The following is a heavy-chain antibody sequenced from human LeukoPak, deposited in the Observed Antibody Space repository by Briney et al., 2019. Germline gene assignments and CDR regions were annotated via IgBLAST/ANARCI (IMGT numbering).Heavy chain of an antibody. CDR3: AKDEYVYSGYDDYGDRYFDY. Sequence: GGSLRLSCAASGFTFSSYGMHWVRQAPGKGLEWVAVISYDGSNKYYADSVKGRFTISRDNSRNTLYLQMNSLRAEDTAVYYCAKDEYVYSGYDDYGDRYFDYWGQGTLVTVS. J-gene: IGHJ4*02. CDR1: GFTFSSYG. D-gene: IGHD5-12*01. V-gene: IGHV3-30*18. CDR2: ISYDGSNK.